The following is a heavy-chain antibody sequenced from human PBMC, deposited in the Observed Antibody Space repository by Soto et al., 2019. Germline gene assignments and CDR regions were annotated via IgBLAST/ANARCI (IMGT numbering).Heavy chain of an antibody. J-gene: IGHJ4*02. CDR1: GFTFNAYG. CDR2: IWYDGINK. D-gene: IGHD6-13*01. V-gene: IGHV3-33*01. CDR3: ARDFAAAEPAHFDY. Sequence: QVQLVESGGGVVQPGRSLRLSCSASGFTFNAYGMHWVRQAPGKGLEWLALIWYDGINKFYGDSVKGRFTISRDNSKNTLYLQLNSLRADDTAVYYCARDFAAAEPAHFDYWGQGTLVTVSS.